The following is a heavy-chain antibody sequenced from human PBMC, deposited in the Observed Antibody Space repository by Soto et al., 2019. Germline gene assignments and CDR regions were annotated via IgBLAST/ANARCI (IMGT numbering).Heavy chain of an antibody. CDR3: ARLARYYKPFDP. V-gene: IGHV4-61*05. CDR1: GGSISSSSYY. CDR2: IYDSGST. J-gene: IGHJ5*02. D-gene: IGHD1-26*01. Sequence: PSETLSLTCTVSGGSISSSSYYWSWIRQPPGKGLEWIGNIYDSGSTNYNPSLKSRVTISVDTSKNQFSLNLSSVTAADTAVYYCARLARYYKPFDPWGQGTLVTVSS.